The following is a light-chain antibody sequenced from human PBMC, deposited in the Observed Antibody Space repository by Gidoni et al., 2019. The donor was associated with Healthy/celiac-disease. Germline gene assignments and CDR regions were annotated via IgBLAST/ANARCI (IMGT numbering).Light chain of an antibody. Sequence: DIVLTQSPGTLSLSPGERPTLSCRASQSVSSSYLSWYQQKPGQAPRLLIYGASSRATGIPERFSGSGSGTDFTLTISRLEPEDFAVYYCQQYGSSPYTFGQGTKLEIK. CDR3: QQYGSSPYT. V-gene: IGKV3-20*01. CDR2: GAS. CDR1: QSVSSSY. J-gene: IGKJ2*01.